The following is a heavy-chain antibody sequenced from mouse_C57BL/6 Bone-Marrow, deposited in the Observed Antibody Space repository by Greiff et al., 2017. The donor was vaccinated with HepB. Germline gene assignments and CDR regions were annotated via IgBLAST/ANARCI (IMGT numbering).Heavy chain of an antibody. CDR2: IHPNSGST. CDR1: GYTFNSYW. CDR3: ARELRYAMDY. V-gene: IGHV1-64*01. J-gene: IGHJ4*01. D-gene: IGHD2-12*01. Sequence: QVQLQQPGAELVKPGASVKLSCKASGYTFNSYWMHWVKQRPGQGLEWIGMIHPNSGSTNYNEKFKSKATLTVDKSSSTAYMQLSSLTSEDSAVYYCARELRYAMDYWGQGTSVTVSS.